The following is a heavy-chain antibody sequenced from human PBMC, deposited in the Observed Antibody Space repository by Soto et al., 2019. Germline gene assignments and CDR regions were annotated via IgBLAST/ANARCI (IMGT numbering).Heavy chain of an antibody. CDR3: ARAYCGGDCYSNWFDP. J-gene: IGHJ5*02. D-gene: IGHD2-21*02. Sequence: EASVKVSCKASGGTFSSYAISWVRQAPGQGLEWMGGIIPIFGTANYAQKFQGRVTITADESTSTAYMELSSLRSEDTAVYYCARAYCGGDCYSNWFDPWGQGTLVTVSS. CDR1: GGTFSSYA. V-gene: IGHV1-69*13. CDR2: IIPIFGTA.